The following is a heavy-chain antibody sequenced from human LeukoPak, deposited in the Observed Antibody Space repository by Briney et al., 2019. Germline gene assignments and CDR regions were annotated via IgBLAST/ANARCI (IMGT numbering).Heavy chain of an antibody. CDR2: INPNSGGT. CDR1: GYTFTGYY. V-gene: IGHV1-2*02. Sequence: ASVKVSCKASGYTFTGYYMHWVRQAPGQGLEWMGWINPNSGGTNYAQKFQGRVTMTRDTSISTAYMELSRLRSDDTAVYYCARTRALFYGVKGAIDYWGQGTLVTVSS. D-gene: IGHD4-17*01. J-gene: IGHJ4*02. CDR3: ARTRALFYGVKGAIDY.